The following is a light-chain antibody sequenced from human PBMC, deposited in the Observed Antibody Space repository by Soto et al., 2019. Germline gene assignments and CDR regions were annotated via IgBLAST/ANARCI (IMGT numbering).Light chain of an antibody. CDR2: DAS. CDR1: QGIISC. CDR3: QQATLFPPLP. J-gene: IGKJ4*01. V-gene: IGKV1-12*01. Sequence: DIQMTQSPSSVSASVGDRVTITCRSRQGIISCLAWYQQKPGKATKLLIYDASSLQSGVPSRFSGSGSGTDFTLTTSSLQPEDFATYYCQQATLFPPLPFGGGTKVEIK.